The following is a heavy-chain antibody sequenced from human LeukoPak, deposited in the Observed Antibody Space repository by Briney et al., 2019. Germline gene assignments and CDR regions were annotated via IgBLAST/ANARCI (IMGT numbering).Heavy chain of an antibody. CDR3: ASSTSYYYYYMDV. CDR2: IYPGDSDT. D-gene: IGHD2-2*01. CDR1: GYSFPNYW. Sequence: GESLKISCRVSGYSFPNYWIGWVRQKPGKGLEWMAIIYPGDSDTRYSPSFRGQVSISADKSISTAYLQWSSLKASDTAMYYCASSTSYYYYYMDVWGKGTTVTVSS. V-gene: IGHV5-51*01. J-gene: IGHJ6*03.